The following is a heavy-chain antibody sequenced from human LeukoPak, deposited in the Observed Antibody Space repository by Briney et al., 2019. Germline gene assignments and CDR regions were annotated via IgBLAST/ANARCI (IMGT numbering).Heavy chain of an antibody. J-gene: IGHJ4*02. D-gene: IGHD3-9*01. CDR1: GDSMRSYY. V-gene: IGHV4-59*01. CDR3: ARWDDKRPL. Sequence: SETLSLTCTVSGDSMRSYYWSWIRQPPGKGLEWIAPIYFSGGTNYNPSLKSRVTMSLDTSKNQFSLKLSSVTAADTAVYYCARWDDKRPLWGQGILVTVSS. CDR2: IYFSGGT.